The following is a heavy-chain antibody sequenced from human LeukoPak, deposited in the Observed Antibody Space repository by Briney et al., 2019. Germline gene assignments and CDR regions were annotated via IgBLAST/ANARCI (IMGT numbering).Heavy chain of an antibody. CDR2: MNPSSGNT. CDR1: GYTFTNYE. V-gene: IGHV1-8*01. J-gene: IGHJ4*02. D-gene: IGHD3-22*01. Sequence: ASVKVSCTASGYTFTNYEINWVRQGTGQGLEWLGWMNPSSGNTGYAQKFQGRVTMTRDTSISTAYMELSSLRAEDTAVYYCAKGRDPYYYDSSGHDYWGQGTLVTVSS. CDR3: AKGRDPYYYDSSGHDY.